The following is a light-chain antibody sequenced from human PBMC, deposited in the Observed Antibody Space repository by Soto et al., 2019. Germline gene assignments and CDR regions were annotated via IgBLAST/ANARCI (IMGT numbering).Light chain of an antibody. CDR3: QQYGSSLFT. CDR2: CAS. Sequence: EIVLTQSPGTLSLSPGERATLSCRASQSVSSSYLTWYQQKPGQAPRLLIYCASSRATGIQDRFSGSGYGTDCTLTISRLEPENFAVYYCQQYGSSLFTFGPGNKVDIK. J-gene: IGKJ3*01. V-gene: IGKV3-20*01. CDR1: QSVSSSY.